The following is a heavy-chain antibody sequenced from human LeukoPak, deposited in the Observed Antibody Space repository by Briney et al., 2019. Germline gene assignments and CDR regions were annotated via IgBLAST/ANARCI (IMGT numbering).Heavy chain of an antibody. Sequence: PGGSLRLSCAASGFTFSSYSMNWVRQAPGKGLEWVSSISSSSSYIYYADSVKGRFTISRDNAKNSLYLQMNSLRAEDTAVYYCAGVQSGSYHDAFDIWGQGTMVTVSS. V-gene: IGHV3-21*01. CDR1: GFTFSSYS. CDR3: AGVQSGSYHDAFDI. D-gene: IGHD1-26*01. J-gene: IGHJ3*02. CDR2: ISSSSSYI.